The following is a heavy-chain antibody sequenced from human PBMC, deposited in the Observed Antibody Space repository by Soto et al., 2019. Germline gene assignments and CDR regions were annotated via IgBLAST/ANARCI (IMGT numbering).Heavy chain of an antibody. D-gene: IGHD2-15*01. Sequence: EGALRLSCAASGFTFSSYAMHWVRQAPGKGLEWVAVISYDGSNKYYADSVKGRFTISRDNSKNTLYLQMNSLRAEDTAVYYCARERDIVVVVVFDYWGQGTLVTVSS. J-gene: IGHJ4*02. V-gene: IGHV3-30-3*01. CDR2: ISYDGSNK. CDR3: ARERDIVVVVVFDY. CDR1: GFTFSSYA.